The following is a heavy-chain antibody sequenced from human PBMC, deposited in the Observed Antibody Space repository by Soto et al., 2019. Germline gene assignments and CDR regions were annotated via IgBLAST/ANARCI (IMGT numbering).Heavy chain of an antibody. CDR3: VCIFSGGYSYGFYYYGMDV. D-gene: IGHD5-18*01. CDR1: AGSKSTSRND. Sequence: SQTRPHTYTGSAGSKSTSRNDWFRLLQHQGKGLEWIGSIFYSGRNYYNPSLKSRVTISVDTSKNQFSLKLSSVTAADTAMYYCVCIFSGGYSYGFYYYGMDVWGQGTTVT. J-gene: IGHJ6*02. CDR2: IFYSGRN. V-gene: IGHV4-39*01.